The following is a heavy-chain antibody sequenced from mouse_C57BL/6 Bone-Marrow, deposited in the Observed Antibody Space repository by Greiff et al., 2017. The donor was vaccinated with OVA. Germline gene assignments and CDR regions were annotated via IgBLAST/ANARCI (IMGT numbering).Heavy chain of an antibody. V-gene: IGHV1-53*01. CDR2: IYPGNGGT. CDR1: GYTFTSYW. CDR3: ARSYCDDEVFDY. D-gene: IGHD2-12*01. J-gene: IGHJ2*01. Sequence: VQLQQPGAELVKPGASVKLSCKASGYTFTSYWMHWVKQRPGQGLEWIGKIYPGNGGTNYNEKFKGKATLTVDTSSSTAYMQLSSLTSEDSAVYYCARSYCDDEVFDYWGQGTTVTVSA.